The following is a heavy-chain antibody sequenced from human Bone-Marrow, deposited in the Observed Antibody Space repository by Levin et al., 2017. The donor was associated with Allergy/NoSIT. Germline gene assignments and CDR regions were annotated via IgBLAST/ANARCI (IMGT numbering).Heavy chain of an antibody. CDR2: IYYSGST. CDR1: GGSISSYY. CDR3: ARLRGVVERSYDSSGYFNYFDY. Sequence: SETLSLTCTVSGGSISSYYWSWIRQPPGKGLEWIGYIYYSGSTNYNPSLKSRVTISVDTSKNQFSLKLSSVTAADTAVYYCARLRGVVERSYDSSGYFNYFDYWGQGTLVTVSS. V-gene: IGHV4-59*01. D-gene: IGHD3-22*01. J-gene: IGHJ4*02.